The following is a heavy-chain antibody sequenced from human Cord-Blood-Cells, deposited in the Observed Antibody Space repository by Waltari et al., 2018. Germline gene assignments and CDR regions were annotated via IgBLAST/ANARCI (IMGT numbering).Heavy chain of an antibody. CDR3: ARGRWDIVVVVAALWYFDL. V-gene: IGHV4-34*01. CDR1: GGSFSGYY. D-gene: IGHD2-15*01. CDR2: INHSGST. Sequence: QVQLQQWGAGLLKPSETLSLTCAVYGGSFSGYYWSWIRQPPGKGLEWIGEINHSGSTNYNPSLKSRVTISVDTAKNQFSLKLGSVTAADTAVYYRARGRWDIVVVVAALWYFDLWGRGTLVTVSS. J-gene: IGHJ2*01.